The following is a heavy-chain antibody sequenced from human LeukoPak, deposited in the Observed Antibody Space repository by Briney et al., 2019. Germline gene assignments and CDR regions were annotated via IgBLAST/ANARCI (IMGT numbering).Heavy chain of an antibody. D-gene: IGHD3-22*01. V-gene: IGHV3-15*01. J-gene: IGHJ4*02. CDR3: TTDIPPGYNYDSSGYYRY. Sequence: GGSLRLSCAASGFTFSSYAMSWVRQAPGKGLEWVGRIKSKTDGGTTDYAAPVKGRFTISRDDSKNTLYLQMNSLKTEDTAVYYCTTDIPPGYNYDSSGYYRYWGQGTLVTVSS. CDR2: IKSKTDGGTT. CDR1: GFTFSSYA.